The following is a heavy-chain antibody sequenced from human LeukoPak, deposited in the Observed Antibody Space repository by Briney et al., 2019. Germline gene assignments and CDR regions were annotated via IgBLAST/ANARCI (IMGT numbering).Heavy chain of an antibody. CDR1: GYTFTSYG. J-gene: IGHJ4*02. Sequence: ASVKVSCKASGYTFTSYGISWVRQAPGQGLEWMGWISAYNGNTNYAQKLQGRVTMTTDTSTSTAYMELRSLRSDDTAVYYCARSKSDLLDILTGCNDYWGQGTLVTVSS. CDR2: ISAYNGNT. V-gene: IGHV1-18*01. D-gene: IGHD3-9*01. CDR3: ARSKSDLLDILTGCNDY.